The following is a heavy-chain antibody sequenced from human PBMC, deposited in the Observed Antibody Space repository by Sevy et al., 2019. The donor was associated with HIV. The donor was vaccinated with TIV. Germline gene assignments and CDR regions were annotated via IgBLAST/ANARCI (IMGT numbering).Heavy chain of an antibody. CDR3: AKETIRGYY. J-gene: IGHJ4*02. Sequence: GGSLRLSCAVSAFTFNSYVMSWVRQAPGKGLEWVSTISASGGYKYYADSVKGRLTISSDNSKNTVYLQMNSLRAEDTAIYYCAKETIRGYYWGQGTVVTVSS. CDR2: ISASGGYK. D-gene: IGHD6-25*01. CDR1: AFTFNSYV. V-gene: IGHV3-23*01.